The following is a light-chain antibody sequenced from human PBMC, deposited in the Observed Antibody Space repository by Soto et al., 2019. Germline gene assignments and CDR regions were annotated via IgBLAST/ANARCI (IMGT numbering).Light chain of an antibody. CDR3: QQYSTSPVT. CDR2: GAS. J-gene: IGKJ4*01. V-gene: IGKV3-20*01. CDR1: QSLSGIY. Sequence: EIVLTQSPGTLSLSPGERATLSCRASQSLSGIYLAWYQQKPGQAPRLLIYGASLRATGIPDMFSGSGSGTDFSLTISRLDPEDFALYYCQQYSTSPVTFGGGTKLEVK.